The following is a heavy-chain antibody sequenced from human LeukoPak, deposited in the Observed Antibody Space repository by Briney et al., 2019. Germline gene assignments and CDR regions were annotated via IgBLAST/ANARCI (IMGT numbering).Heavy chain of an antibody. D-gene: IGHD1-14*01. CDR1: GFTFSSYA. CDR3: ARGQLADNQ. CDR2: IKPDGSEK. V-gene: IGHV3-7*01. J-gene: IGHJ4*02. Sequence: GGSLRLSXAASGFTFSSYAMSWVRQAPGKGLEWVAKIKPDGSEKSYVDSVKGRFTISRDNAKNSVYLQMNSLRVEDTAVYYCARGQLADNQWGQGALVTVSS.